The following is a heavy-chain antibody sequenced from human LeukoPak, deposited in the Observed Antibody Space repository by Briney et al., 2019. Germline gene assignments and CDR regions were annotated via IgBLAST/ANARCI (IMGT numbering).Heavy chain of an antibody. CDR2: ISSSGGST. Sequence: GGSLRLSCAASGFTFSNYAMNWVRQAPGKGLEWVSGISSSGGSTYYADSVKGRFTISRDNSKNTLYLQMNSLRAEDTAVYYCAKGGCSSTSCYGDYFDYWGQGTLVTVSS. CDR3: AKGGCSSTSCYGDYFDY. D-gene: IGHD2-2*01. CDR1: GFTFSNYA. J-gene: IGHJ4*02. V-gene: IGHV3-23*01.